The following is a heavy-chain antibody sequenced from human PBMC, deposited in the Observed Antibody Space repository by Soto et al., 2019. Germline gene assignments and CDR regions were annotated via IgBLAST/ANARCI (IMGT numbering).Heavy chain of an antibody. CDR3: ARVRTSMIQVVFDY. Sequence: GGSLRLSCAASGFTFSDYYINWFRQAPGKGLEWVSYISSSGSSIYYADSVKGRFTISRDNAKNSLYLQMNSLRAEDTAVYYCARVRTSMIQVVFDYWGQGTQVTVSS. D-gene: IGHD3-22*01. CDR1: GFTFSDYY. CDR2: ISSSGSSI. V-gene: IGHV3-11*01. J-gene: IGHJ4*02.